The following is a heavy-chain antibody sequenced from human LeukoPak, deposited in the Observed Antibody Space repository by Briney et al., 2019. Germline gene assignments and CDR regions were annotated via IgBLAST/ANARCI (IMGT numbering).Heavy chain of an antibody. D-gene: IGHD6-13*01. J-gene: IGHJ5*02. CDR2: IYTSGST. CDR1: GGSISSSSYY. V-gene: IGHV4-39*07. CDR3: ARDGSSSWKYNWFDP. Sequence: SETLSLTCTVSGGSISSSSYYWGWIRQPPGKGLEWIGSIYTSGSTNYNPSLKSRVTISVDTSKNQFSLKLSSVTAADTAVYYCARDGSSSWKYNWFDPWGQGTLVTVSS.